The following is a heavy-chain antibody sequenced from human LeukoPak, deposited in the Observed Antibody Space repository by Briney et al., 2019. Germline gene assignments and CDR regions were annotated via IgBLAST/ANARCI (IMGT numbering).Heavy chain of an antibody. CDR1: GFTFSSYS. V-gene: IGHV3-21*01. Sequence: PGGSLRLSCAASGFTFSSYSMNWVRQAPGKGLEWVSSISSSSSYIYYADSVKGRFTISRDNAKNSLYLQMNSLRAEGTAVYYCAKDRVAVAGTAGDYWGQGTLVTVSS. CDR3: AKDRVAVAGTAGDY. CDR2: ISSSSSYI. D-gene: IGHD6-19*01. J-gene: IGHJ4*02.